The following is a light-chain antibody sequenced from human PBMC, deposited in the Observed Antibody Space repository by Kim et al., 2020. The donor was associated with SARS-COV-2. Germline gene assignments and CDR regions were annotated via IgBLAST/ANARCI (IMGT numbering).Light chain of an antibody. CDR3: LLFYSGAGI. CDR2: HTT. V-gene: IGLV7-46*01. CDR1: TGAVTSGHY. Sequence: QAVVTQEPSLTVSPGETVTLNCGSSTGAVTSGHYPYWFQQKPGQAPRTLIYHTTNRHSWTPARFSGSLLGGKAALTLSGAQPEDEAEYYCLLFYSGAGIFGGGTQLTVL. J-gene: IGLJ2*01.